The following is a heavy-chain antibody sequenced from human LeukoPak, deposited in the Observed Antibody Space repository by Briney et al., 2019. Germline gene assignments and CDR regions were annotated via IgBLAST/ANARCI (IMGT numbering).Heavy chain of an antibody. D-gene: IGHD6-13*01. V-gene: IGHV3-21*01. Sequence: PGGSLRLSCAASGFTFSSYSMNWVRQAPGKGLEWVSSISSSSSYIYYADSVKGRFTISRDNAKNSLYLQMNSLRAEDTAVYYCARGSAAAGTRCFVYWGQGTLVTVSS. J-gene: IGHJ4*02. CDR1: GFTFSSYS. CDR2: ISSSSSYI. CDR3: ARGSAAAGTRCFVY.